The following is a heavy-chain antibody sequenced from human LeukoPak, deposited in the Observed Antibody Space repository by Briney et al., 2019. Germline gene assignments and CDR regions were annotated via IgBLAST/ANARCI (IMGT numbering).Heavy chain of an antibody. CDR2: ISGTDDST. CDR3: ARDRAVGYYDSGGHVIFDY. J-gene: IGHJ4*02. CDR1: GFGFSYYD. D-gene: IGHD3-22*01. V-gene: IGHV3-23*01. Sequence: GGSLRLSCVASGFGFSYYDMNWARQTPGKGLEWVSTISGTDDSTYYADSVKGRFTISRDNSKNTLYLQMDSLRAEDTAVYHCARDRAVGYYDSGGHVIFDYWGQGTLVTVSS.